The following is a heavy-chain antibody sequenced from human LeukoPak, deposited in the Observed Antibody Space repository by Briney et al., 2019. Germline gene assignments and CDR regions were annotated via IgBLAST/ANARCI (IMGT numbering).Heavy chain of an antibody. V-gene: IGHV4-59*01. Sequence: SETLSLTCTVSGGSISSYYWSWIRQPPGKGLEWIGYIYYSGSTNYNPSLKSRVTISVDTSKNQFSLKLSSVPAADTAVYYCARGQGNNFDYWGQGTLVTVSS. CDR1: GGSISSYY. J-gene: IGHJ4*02. CDR2: IYYSGST. CDR3: ARGQGNNFDY.